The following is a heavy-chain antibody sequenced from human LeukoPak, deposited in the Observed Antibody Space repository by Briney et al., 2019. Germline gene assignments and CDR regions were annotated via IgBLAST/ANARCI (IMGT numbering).Heavy chain of an antibody. CDR2: IRYDGSNK. J-gene: IGHJ4*02. V-gene: IGHV3-30*02. D-gene: IGHD3-16*01. Sequence: QPGGSLRLSCAASGFTFSSYGMHWVRQAPGKGLEWVAFIRYDGSNKFYTVSVKGRFTISRDNSKNTLYLQMNSLRSEDTGVYYCANGGGAYDVIDYWGQGTLVTVSS. CDR3: ANGGGAYDVIDY. CDR1: GFTFSSYG.